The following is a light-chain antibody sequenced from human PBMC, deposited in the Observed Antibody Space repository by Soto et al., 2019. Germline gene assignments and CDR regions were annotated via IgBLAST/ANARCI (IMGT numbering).Light chain of an antibody. V-gene: IGKV3-11*01. CDR3: QQRSDWPPYT. CDR1: RSICEL. CDR2: DQS. J-gene: IGKJ2*01. Sequence: EVVLTQSPATLSLSLGDSATLSCRASRSICELLGGYHHKPAQAPGLLIFDQSKRAEGVPARFSGRGSGTDFTLTIGSLEPEDFAVYYWQQRSDWPPYTFGQGTKVEHK.